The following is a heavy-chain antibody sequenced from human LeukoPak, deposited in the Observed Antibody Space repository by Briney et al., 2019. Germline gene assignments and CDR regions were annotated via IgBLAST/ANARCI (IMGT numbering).Heavy chain of an antibody. Sequence: QSGGSLRLSCAASGFTVSSNYMSWVRQAPGKGLEWVSVIYSGGSTYYADSVKGRFTISRDNSKNTLYLQMNSLRAEDTAVYYCARRASDYYGSGSQYYFDYWGQGTLVTVSS. CDR3: ARRASDYYGSGSQYYFDY. V-gene: IGHV3-66*01. CDR2: IYSGGST. CDR1: GFTVSSNY. D-gene: IGHD3-10*01. J-gene: IGHJ4*02.